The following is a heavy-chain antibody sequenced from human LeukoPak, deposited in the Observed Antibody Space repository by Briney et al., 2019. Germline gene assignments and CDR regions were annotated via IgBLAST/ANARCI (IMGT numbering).Heavy chain of an antibody. CDR2: ISGSGGST. Sequence: GSLRLSCAASGFPFSSYAMSWVRQAPGKGLEWVSAISGSGGSTYYADSVRGRFTISRDNSKNTLYLQMNSLRAEDTAVYYCAKDVVAAAGTRDYWGQGTLVTVSS. CDR1: GFPFSSYA. D-gene: IGHD6-13*01. CDR3: AKDVVAAAGTRDY. V-gene: IGHV3-23*01. J-gene: IGHJ4*02.